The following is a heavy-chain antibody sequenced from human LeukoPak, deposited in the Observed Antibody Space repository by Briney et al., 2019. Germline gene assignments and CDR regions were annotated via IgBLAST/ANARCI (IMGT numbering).Heavy chain of an antibody. J-gene: IGHJ4*02. Sequence: ASVKVSCKASGYTFNSYGISWVRQAPGQGLEWMGWISTYSGNTNYAQKLQSRVTMTTDTSTSTAYMALRSLRSDDTAVYYCARGGSGMSFDHWGQGTLVTVSS. CDR2: ISTYSGNT. V-gene: IGHV1-18*01. CDR3: ARGGSGMSFDH. CDR1: GYTFNSYG. D-gene: IGHD3-10*01.